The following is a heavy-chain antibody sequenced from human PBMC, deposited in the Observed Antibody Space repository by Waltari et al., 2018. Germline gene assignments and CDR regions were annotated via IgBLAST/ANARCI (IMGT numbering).Heavy chain of an antibody. D-gene: IGHD3-3*01. CDR3: ARETVVGSQYDGAVDI. CDR2: INPRKGGT. J-gene: IGHJ3*02. CDR1: GYTFTDYY. Sequence: QVQLVQSGAEVTKPGASVKVSCRPSGYTFTDYYVHWVRQAPGQGPEWVGWINPRKGGTSYVPNCQGRVTMTRDTSISTVDMEMTRLRSDDTAMYYCARETVVGSQYDGAVDIWGQGTMVTVSS. V-gene: IGHV1-2*02.